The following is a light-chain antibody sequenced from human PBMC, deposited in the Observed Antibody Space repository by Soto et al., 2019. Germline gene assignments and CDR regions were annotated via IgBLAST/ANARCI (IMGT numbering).Light chain of an antibody. CDR1: SSDVGTSNR. V-gene: IGLV2-23*01. Sequence: QSVLTQPASVSGSPGQSITISCTGTSSDVGTSNRVSWYQDHPGEAPKLIIYEDTKRPSGVSNRFSGSKSANTASLTVSGLQVEDEADYYCCSYAGSATWVFGGGTKLTVL. CDR3: CSYAGSATWV. J-gene: IGLJ3*02. CDR2: EDT.